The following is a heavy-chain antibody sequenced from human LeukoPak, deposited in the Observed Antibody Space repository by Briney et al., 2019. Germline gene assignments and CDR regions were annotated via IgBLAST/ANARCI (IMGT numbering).Heavy chain of an antibody. CDR2: IYGSGTT. D-gene: IGHD1-26*01. CDR3: ARDPSYNSGFFHF. CDR1: GGSISSYY. Sequence: SETLSLTCTVSGGSISSYYWSWIRQPAGKGLEWIGRIYGSGTTDYNPSLKSRVTVSVDTSKNQVSLKLSSVTAADTAVYYCARDPSYNSGFFHFWGQGTLVTVSS. J-gene: IGHJ4*02. V-gene: IGHV4-4*07.